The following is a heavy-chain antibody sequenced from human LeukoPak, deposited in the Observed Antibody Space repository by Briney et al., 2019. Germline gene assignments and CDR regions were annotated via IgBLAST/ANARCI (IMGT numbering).Heavy chain of an antibody. V-gene: IGHV3-11*04. CDR1: GFTFSDYY. Sequence: GGSLRLSCAASGFTFSDYYMSCIRQAPGKGLEWVSYISSSGGSTYYADSVKGRFTISRDNSKNTLYLQMNSLRAEDTAVYYCARGPSGYHNTGGQGTLVTVSS. J-gene: IGHJ4*02. CDR2: ISSSGGST. CDR3: ARGPSGYHNT. D-gene: IGHD5-12*01.